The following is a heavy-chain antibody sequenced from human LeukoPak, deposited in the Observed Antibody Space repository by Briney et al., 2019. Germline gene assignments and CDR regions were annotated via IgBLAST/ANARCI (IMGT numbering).Heavy chain of an antibody. CDR3: AREGYSPRDGYNFNFDY. D-gene: IGHD5-24*01. CDR1: GFTFSTYG. V-gene: IGHV3-30*02. J-gene: IGHJ4*02. Sequence: GGSLRLSCAASGFTFSTYGMHWVRQAPGKGLEWVAFIRYDGSIKYYADSVKGRFTISRDNAKNSLYLQMNSLRAEDTAVYYCAREGYSPRDGYNFNFDYWGQGTLVTVSS. CDR2: IRYDGSIK.